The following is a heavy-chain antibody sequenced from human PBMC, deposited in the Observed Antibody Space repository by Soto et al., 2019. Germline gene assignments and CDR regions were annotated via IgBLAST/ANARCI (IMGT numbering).Heavy chain of an antibody. V-gene: IGHV3-23*01. Sequence: PGGSLRLSCVASGFTFNKYAMNWVRQAPGKGLEWVSNIGGRGGNTFYADSMRGRFTISRDNSKNTVYLQMNNLRVDDSATYYCAKPSAYGDFAGSFDSWGQGTLV. CDR1: GFTFNKYA. J-gene: IGHJ4*02. CDR3: AKPSAYGDFAGSFDS. D-gene: IGHD4-17*01. CDR2: IGGRGGNT.